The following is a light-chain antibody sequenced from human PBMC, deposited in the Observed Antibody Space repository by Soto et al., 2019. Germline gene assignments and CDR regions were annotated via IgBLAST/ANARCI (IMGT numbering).Light chain of an antibody. Sequence: QSALTQPASVSGSPGQSITISCTGTSSDVGGYNYVSWYQQHPGKAPKLMIYDVSNRPSGVSNRFSGSKSGNTASLTISGLQAEEEADYYCSSYTSSSTSLYVFGTGTKVTVL. V-gene: IGLV2-14*01. J-gene: IGLJ1*01. CDR3: SSYTSSSTSLYV. CDR1: SSDVGGYNY. CDR2: DVS.